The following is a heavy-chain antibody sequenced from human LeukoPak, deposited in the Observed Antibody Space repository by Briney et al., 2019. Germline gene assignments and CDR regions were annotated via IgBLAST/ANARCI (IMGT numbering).Heavy chain of an antibody. J-gene: IGHJ3*01. CDR3: AKAPDSSGYYHLV. Sequence: GGSLRLSCAASGFTFSSYGMHWVRQAPGKGLEWVAVISYDGSNKYYADSVKGRFTISRDNSKNTLYLQMNSLRAEDTAVYYCAKAPDSSGYYHLVWGQGTMVTVSS. CDR1: GFTFSSYG. D-gene: IGHD3-22*01. V-gene: IGHV3-30*18. CDR2: ISYDGSNK.